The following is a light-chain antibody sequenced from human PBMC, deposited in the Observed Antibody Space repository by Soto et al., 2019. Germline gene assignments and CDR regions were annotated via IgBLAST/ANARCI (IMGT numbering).Light chain of an antibody. CDR2: EVS. Sequence: ALTQPASVSGSPGQSITISCTGTSSDVGDYKYVSWYQQHPGKAPKLMIYEVSNRPSGVSNRFSGSKSGSTASLIISGLQAEDEADYYCSSYTSSSTLVFGGGTKLTVL. V-gene: IGLV2-14*01. CDR3: SSYTSSSTLV. CDR1: SSDVGDYKY. J-gene: IGLJ2*01.